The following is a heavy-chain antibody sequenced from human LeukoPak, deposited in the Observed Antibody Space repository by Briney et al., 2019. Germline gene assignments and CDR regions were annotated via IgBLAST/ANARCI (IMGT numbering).Heavy chain of an antibody. J-gene: IGHJ6*02. CDR1: GGSISSYY. Sequence: PSETLSLTCTVSGGSISSYYWSWIRQPPGKGLEWIGYIYYGGSTNYNPSLKSRVTISVDTSKNQFSLKLSSVTAADTAVYYCARGGYGSGSYYYYYYGMDVWGQGTTVTVSS. CDR3: ARGGYGSGSYYYYYYGMDV. V-gene: IGHV4-59*12. D-gene: IGHD3-10*01. CDR2: IYYGGST.